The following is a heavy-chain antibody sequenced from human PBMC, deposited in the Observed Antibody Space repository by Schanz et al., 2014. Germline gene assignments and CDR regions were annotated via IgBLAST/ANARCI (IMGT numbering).Heavy chain of an antibody. Sequence: EVQLLESGGGLVQPGGSLSLSCAASGFTFSSYAMTWVRQAPGMGLEWVSAISGRDGSTYYADSVRGRFTISRDNSKNTLYLQMNSLRAEDTAVYYCANNWNLDYWGQGTLVTVSS. CDR3: ANNWNLDY. D-gene: IGHD1-20*01. CDR1: GFTFSSYA. V-gene: IGHV3-23*01. CDR2: ISGRDGST. J-gene: IGHJ4*02.